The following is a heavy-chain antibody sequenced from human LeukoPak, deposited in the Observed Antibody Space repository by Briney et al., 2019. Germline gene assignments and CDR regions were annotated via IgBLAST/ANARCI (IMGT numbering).Heavy chain of an antibody. D-gene: IGHD6-19*01. CDR3: ACTSGWYEPIDY. Sequence: GRSLRLSCAASGFTFSSYGMHWVRQAPGKGLEWVAVIWYDGSNKYYADSVKGRFTISRDNSKNTLYLQMNSLRAEDTAVYYCACTSGWYEPIDYWGQGTLVTVSS. CDR2: IWYDGSNK. J-gene: IGHJ4*02. V-gene: IGHV3-33*01. CDR1: GFTFSSYG.